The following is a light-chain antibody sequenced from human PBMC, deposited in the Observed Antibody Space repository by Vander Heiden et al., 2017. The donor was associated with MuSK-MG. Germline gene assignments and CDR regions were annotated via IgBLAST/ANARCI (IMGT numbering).Light chain of an antibody. CDR3: QQYGTSSIT. Sequence: EIVFTQSPATRSLSPWERATPSCRAGQTVTSHYLPWYQQKPGQAPRLLIYGAFSRADGSPEKFSGSGAGTEVTLTISRLEPEDCAVNYCQQYGTSSITFGPGTKVDIK. CDR2: GAF. V-gene: IGKV3-20*01. CDR1: QTVTSHY. J-gene: IGKJ3*01.